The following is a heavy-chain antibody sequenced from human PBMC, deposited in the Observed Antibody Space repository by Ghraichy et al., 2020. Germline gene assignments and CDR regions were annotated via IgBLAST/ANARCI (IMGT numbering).Heavy chain of an antibody. Sequence: GGSLRLSCAASGFTFSSYSMNWVRQAPGKGLEWVSYISSSSTIYYADSVKGRFTISRDNAKNSLYLQMNSLRAEDTAVYYCARGIAYCGGDCYSGVGYYFDYWGQGTLVTVSS. CDR2: ISSSSTI. V-gene: IGHV3-48*01. D-gene: IGHD2-21*02. CDR1: GFTFSSYS. J-gene: IGHJ4*02. CDR3: ARGIAYCGGDCYSGVGYYFDY.